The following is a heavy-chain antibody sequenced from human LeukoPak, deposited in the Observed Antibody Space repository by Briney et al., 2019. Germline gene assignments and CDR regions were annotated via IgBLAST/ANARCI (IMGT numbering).Heavy chain of an antibody. D-gene: IGHD3-9*01. CDR1: GGSISSSSYY. J-gene: IGHJ5*02. CDR3: ARQLRRYTNWFDP. V-gene: IGHV4-39*01. CDR2: IYYSGGT. Sequence: SETLSLTCTVSGGSISSSSYYWGWIRQPPGKGLEWIGNIYYSGGTYYSPSLKSRVTISVDTSKNQFSLKLSSVTAADTAVYYCARQLRRYTNWFDPWGQGTLVTVSS.